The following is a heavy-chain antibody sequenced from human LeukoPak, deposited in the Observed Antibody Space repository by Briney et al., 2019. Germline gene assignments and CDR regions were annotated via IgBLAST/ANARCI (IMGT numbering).Heavy chain of an antibody. D-gene: IGHD4/OR15-4a*01. J-gene: IGHJ4*02. Sequence: GASVKVSCKASGGTFSSYTISWVRQAPGQGLEWMGRIIPILGVANYAQKFQGRVTITADKSTSTAYMGLSSLRSEDTAVYYCAREHLTGLLDFWGQGTLVTVSS. CDR1: GGTFSSYT. V-gene: IGHV1-69*04. CDR2: IIPILGVA. CDR3: AREHLTGLLDF.